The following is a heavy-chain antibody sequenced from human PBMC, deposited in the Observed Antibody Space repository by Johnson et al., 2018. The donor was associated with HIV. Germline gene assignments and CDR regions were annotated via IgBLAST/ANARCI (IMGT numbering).Heavy chain of an antibody. V-gene: IGHV3-11*04. CDR3: TRDRAYNTFDI. Sequence: QVQLVESGGGLVKPGGSLRLSCTISGFSFSDYYMSWFRQAPGQGLEWLSYISVTGSVIYYAASVKGRFTISRDNAKNSLYLHLNSLRAEDTAVYYCTRDRAYNTFDIWGQGTMLTVSS. D-gene: IGHD3-16*01. CDR1: GFSFSDYY. J-gene: IGHJ3*02. CDR2: ISVTGSVI.